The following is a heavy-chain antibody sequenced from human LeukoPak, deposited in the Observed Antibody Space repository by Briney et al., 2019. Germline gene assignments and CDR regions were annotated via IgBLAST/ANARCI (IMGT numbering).Heavy chain of an antibody. Sequence: PSEPLSLTCSVSGGSISSGGYFWSWLRQNPGKGLEWIGFIYYTGSTYSNPSLKSRITISVDTSKNQFSLKLNSVTAADTAVYYCARVPGSPATATTHFDNWGQGTLVTVSS. CDR3: ARVPGSPATATTHFDN. J-gene: IGHJ4*02. CDR2: IYYTGST. CDR1: GGSISSGGYF. D-gene: IGHD4-17*01. V-gene: IGHV4-31*03.